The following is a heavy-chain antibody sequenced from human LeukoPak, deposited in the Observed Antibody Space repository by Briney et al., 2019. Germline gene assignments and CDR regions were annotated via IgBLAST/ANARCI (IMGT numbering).Heavy chain of an antibody. CDR1: GFTFSRYW. Sequence: PGGSLRLSCAVSGFTFSRYWLSWVRQAPGKGLEWVATITQDGSATYYVDSVKGRFTISRDNAKKSLYLQVNSLRVDDTAIYYCTDPDWGWGQGTMVTVSS. CDR2: ITQDGSAT. D-gene: IGHD3/OR15-3a*01. J-gene: IGHJ3*01. V-gene: IGHV3-7*01. CDR3: TDPDWG.